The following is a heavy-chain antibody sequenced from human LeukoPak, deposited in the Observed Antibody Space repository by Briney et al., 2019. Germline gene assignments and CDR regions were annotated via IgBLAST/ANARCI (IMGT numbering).Heavy chain of an antibody. D-gene: IGHD2-15*01. Sequence: GGSLRLSCAASGFTFGSYALSWVRQAPGKGLVWVSTVSGSGDATYYADSVKGRFTVSRDDSKNTLHLQMDSLRAEDTALYYCAKGNTGSAYSAVDHWGQGTLVTVSS. CDR2: VSGSGDAT. J-gene: IGHJ4*02. CDR1: GFTFGSYA. CDR3: AKGNTGSAYSAVDH. V-gene: IGHV3-23*01.